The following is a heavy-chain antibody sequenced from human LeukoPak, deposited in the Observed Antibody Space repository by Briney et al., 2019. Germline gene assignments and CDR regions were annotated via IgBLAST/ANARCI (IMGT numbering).Heavy chain of an antibody. CDR3: ARDNNSATDY. Sequence: APVKVSCKASGYSFAAYYLHWVRQAPGQGLEWMGWINPQSGGTSSAQKFQGRVTMARDTSITTGYMELNGLTPDDTAVYYCARDNNSATDYWGQGTLVTVSS. D-gene: IGHD1/OR15-1a*01. V-gene: IGHV1-2*02. CDR1: GYSFAAYY. CDR2: INPQSGGT. J-gene: IGHJ4*02.